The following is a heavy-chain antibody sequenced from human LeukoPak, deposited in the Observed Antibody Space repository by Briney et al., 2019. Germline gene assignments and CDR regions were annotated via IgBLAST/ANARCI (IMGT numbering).Heavy chain of an antibody. Sequence: GGSLRLSCAASGFSLSSQWMSWVRQAPGKGPEWVANIKEDGSQESYVDSVKGRFTISRDNAKNSLYLQTNSLRAEDTAVYYCARAFSWGQGTLVTVSS. CDR2: IKEDGSQE. CDR3: ARAFS. D-gene: IGHD3-16*01. CDR1: GFSLSSQW. V-gene: IGHV3-7*01. J-gene: IGHJ5*02.